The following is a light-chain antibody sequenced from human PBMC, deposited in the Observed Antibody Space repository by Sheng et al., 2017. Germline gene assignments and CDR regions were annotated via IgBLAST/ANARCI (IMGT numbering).Light chain of an antibody. J-gene: IGKJ2*01. CDR2: DAS. CDR3: QQYGSSPYT. CDR1: QSVSSY. V-gene: IGKV3-20*01. Sequence: EIVLTQSPGTLSLSPGERATLSCRASQSVSSYLAWYQQKPGQAPRLLIYDASNRATGIPARFSGSGSGTDFTLTISSLEPEDFAVYYCQQYGSSPYTFGQGTKLEI.